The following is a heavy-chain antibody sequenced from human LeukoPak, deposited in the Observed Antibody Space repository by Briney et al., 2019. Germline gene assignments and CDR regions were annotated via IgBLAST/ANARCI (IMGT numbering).Heavy chain of an antibody. CDR3: ARVHGSGSYQRIDY. CDR2: IYYSGST. Sequence: PSETLSLTCTVSGGSISSSSYYWGWIRQPPGKGLEWIGSIYYSGSTYYNPSLKSRVTISVDTSKNQFSLKLSSVTAADTAVYYCARVHGSGSYQRIDYWGQGTLVTVSS. J-gene: IGHJ4*02. CDR1: GGSISSSSYY. D-gene: IGHD3-10*01. V-gene: IGHV4-39*07.